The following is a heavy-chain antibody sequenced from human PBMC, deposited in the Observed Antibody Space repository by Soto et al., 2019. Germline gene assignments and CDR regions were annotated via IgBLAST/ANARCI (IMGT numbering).Heavy chain of an antibody. D-gene: IGHD3-3*01. CDR2: IYYSGST. V-gene: IGHV4-59*01. J-gene: IGHJ5*02. CDR3: ARGGRYYDFWSGYYTTNWFDP. Sequence: SETLSLTCTFSGGSISIYFLSWTWQPQGKGLGWIGYIYYSGSTNYNPSLKSRVTISVDTSKNQLSLKLSSVTAADTAVYYCARGGRYYDFWSGYYTTNWFDPWGQGTLVTVSS. CDR1: GGSISIYF.